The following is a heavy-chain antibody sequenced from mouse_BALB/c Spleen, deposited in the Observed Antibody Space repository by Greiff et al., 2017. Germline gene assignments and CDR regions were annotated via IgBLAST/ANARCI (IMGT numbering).Heavy chain of an antibody. V-gene: IGHV3-2*02. Sequence: EVQRVESGPGLVKPSQSLSLTCTVTGYSITSDYAWNWIRQFPGNKLEWLGYISYSGSTSYNPSLKSRISITRDTSKNQFFLQLNSVTTEDTATYYCARSWDAHFDYWGQGTTLTVSS. CDR3: ARSWDAHFDY. D-gene: IGHD4-1*01. CDR1: GYSITSDYA. CDR2: ISYSGST. J-gene: IGHJ2*01.